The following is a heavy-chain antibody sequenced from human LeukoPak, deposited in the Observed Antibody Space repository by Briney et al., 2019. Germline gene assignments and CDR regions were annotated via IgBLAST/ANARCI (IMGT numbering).Heavy chain of an antibody. CDR1: GGSISSYY. J-gene: IGHJ5*02. CDR2: IYATGST. V-gene: IGHV4-4*09. CDR3: ARHGSVRSPLGP. Sequence: MASETLSLTCTVSGGSISSYYWSWIRQPPGKGLEWIGYIYATGSTNYNPSLKSRVTISGDTSKNQFSLNLRSVTAADTAVYYCARHGSVRSPLGPWGQGTLVTVSS. D-gene: IGHD3-10*01.